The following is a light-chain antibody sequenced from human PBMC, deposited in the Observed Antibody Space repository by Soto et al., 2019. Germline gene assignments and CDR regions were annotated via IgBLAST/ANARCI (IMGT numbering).Light chain of an antibody. CDR2: KAS. Sequence: DIQMTQSPSTLCASVGDRVTITCRASQSIGSWFAWYQQKPGTAPKLLIYKASSLESGVPSRFSGSGSGTEFTLTISSLQPDDFATYYCQQYNSLSRTFGQGTKVEIK. CDR3: QQYNSLSRT. J-gene: IGKJ1*01. CDR1: QSIGSW. V-gene: IGKV1-5*03.